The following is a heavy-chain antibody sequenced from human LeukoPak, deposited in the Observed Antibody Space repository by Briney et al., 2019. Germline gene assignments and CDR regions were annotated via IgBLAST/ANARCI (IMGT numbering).Heavy chain of an antibody. Sequence: ASVTVSFTSSVYTLTDYYIYWVRQAPGQGREWLGWLNPHSGGTNNAHKFQGRDTLTSDTAISTANMELSPLTSADTAIYYCALGLRIINCFDVWGQGTTVIVSS. D-gene: IGHD2-15*01. J-gene: IGHJ6*02. CDR1: VYTLTDYY. CDR2: LNPHSGGT. V-gene: IGHV1-2*02. CDR3: ALGLRIINCFDV.